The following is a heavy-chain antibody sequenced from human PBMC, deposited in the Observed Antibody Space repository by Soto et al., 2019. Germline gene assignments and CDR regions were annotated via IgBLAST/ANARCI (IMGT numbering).Heavy chain of an antibody. CDR3: ARIPRYSFPTSDDLDS. CDR1: GGTFYTYT. CDR2: ITPIYPTT. V-gene: IGHV1-69*13. J-gene: IGHJ4*02. D-gene: IGHD5-18*01. Sequence: SVKVSCKASGGTFYTYTFSWVRQAPGQGLEWMGSITPIYPTTNYAEKFQGRLTVTADGSTNTAYMELNSLTSEDTAVYYCARIPRYSFPTSDDLDSWGQGTLVTVSS.